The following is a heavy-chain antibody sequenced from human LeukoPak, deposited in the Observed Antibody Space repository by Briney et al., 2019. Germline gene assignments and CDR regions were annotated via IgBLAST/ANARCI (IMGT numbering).Heavy chain of an antibody. CDR2: IYPGDSDT. J-gene: IGHJ5*02. CDR3: ARSRLQRVDWFDP. D-gene: IGHD6-25*01. V-gene: IGHV5-51*01. CDR1: GYSLTSYW. Sequence: GESLKISCKGSGYSLTSYWIGWVRQMPGKGLEWMGIIYPGDSDTRYSPSFQGQVTISADKSISTAYLQWSSLKASDTAMYYCARSRLQRVDWFDPWGQGTLVTVSS.